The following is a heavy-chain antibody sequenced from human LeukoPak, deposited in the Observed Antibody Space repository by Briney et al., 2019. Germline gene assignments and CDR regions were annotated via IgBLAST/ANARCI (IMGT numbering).Heavy chain of an antibody. CDR3: ARGRYDFWSGYFSSYYYGMDV. V-gene: IGHV3-7*01. CDR1: GFTFSSYC. CDR2: IKQDGSEK. J-gene: IGHJ6*02. D-gene: IGHD3-3*01. Sequence: GGSLRLSCAASGFTFSSYCMSWVRQPPGKGLEWVANIKQDGSEKYYVDSVKGRFTISRDNAKNSLYLQMSSLGAEDTAVYYCARGRYDFWSGYFSSYYYGMDVWGQGTTVTVSS.